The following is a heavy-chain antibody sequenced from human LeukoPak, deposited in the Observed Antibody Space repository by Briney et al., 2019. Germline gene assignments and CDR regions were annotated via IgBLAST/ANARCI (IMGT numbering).Heavy chain of an antibody. CDR1: GFTFSSYS. CDR2: ISGSGSGK. V-gene: IGHV3-48*04. Sequence: GGSLRLSCAAAGFTFSSYSMNWVRQAPGKGLEWVSCISGSGSGKYYADSVKGRFTISRDNAKNSLYLQLNSLRAEDTAVYYCARARGGYDFDYWGQGTLVTVSS. J-gene: IGHJ4*02. D-gene: IGHD5-12*01. CDR3: ARARGGYDFDY.